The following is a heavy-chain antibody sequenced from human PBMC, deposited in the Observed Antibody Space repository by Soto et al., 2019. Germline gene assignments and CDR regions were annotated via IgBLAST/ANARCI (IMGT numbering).Heavy chain of an antibody. V-gene: IGHV1-18*01. Sequence: RASVKVSCKTSGYSFTNQAINWVRQAPGQGLEWVGWISGRSGNSNSAETVRGRVTMTTDASTATAYLELRALTTDDTAVYYCARGYDSSAYFYPLGDGMDVWGQGTTVTVSS. CDR1: GYSFTNQA. D-gene: IGHD6-19*01. CDR3: ARGYDSSAYFYPLGDGMDV. J-gene: IGHJ6*02. CDR2: ISGRSGNS.